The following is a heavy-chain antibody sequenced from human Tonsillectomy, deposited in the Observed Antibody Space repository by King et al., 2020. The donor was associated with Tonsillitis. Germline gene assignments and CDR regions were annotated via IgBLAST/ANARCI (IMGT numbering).Heavy chain of an antibody. J-gene: IGHJ4*02. CDR1: GDSLTSGGYF. V-gene: IGHV4-31*03. D-gene: IGHD4-17*01. Sequence: VQLVESGPGLVRPSQTLSLIFSVSGDSLTSGGYFWSWIRQHPDKGLEWIGSIYHSGPTYHTPSLRSRLFMSVDTSKNQFSLRLTSVTAADTAVYYCARNRDYGDYVDFWGQGTLVAVSS. CDR3: ARNRDYGDYVDF. CDR2: IYHSGPT.